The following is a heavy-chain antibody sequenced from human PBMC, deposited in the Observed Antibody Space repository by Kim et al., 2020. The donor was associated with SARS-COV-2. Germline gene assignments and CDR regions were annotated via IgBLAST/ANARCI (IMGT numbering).Heavy chain of an antibody. CDR3: ARSQRGATWFGSLGRSFDP. CDR2: INHSGST. V-gene: IGHV4-34*01. J-gene: IGHJ5*02. Sequence: SETLSLTCAVYGGSFSGYYWSWIRQPPGTGLEWIGEINHSGSTNYNPTPKSRVTISVYTYKNQFSLKLSSVTAADTAVYYCARSQRGATWFGSLGRSFDPWGQGTLVTVSS. D-gene: IGHD3-10*01. CDR1: GGSFSGYY.